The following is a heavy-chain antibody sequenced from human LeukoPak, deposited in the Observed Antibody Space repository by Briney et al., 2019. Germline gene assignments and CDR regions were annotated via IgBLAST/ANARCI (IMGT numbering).Heavy chain of an antibody. CDR2: ISSGGGTI. V-gene: IGHV3-48*03. CDR3: ARPYYYGSGSSYFDY. D-gene: IGHD3-10*01. J-gene: IGHJ4*02. CDR1: RFTFSTYE. Sequence: PGGSLRVSCAPPRFTFSTYEMNWVRQAPGEGLEWVSYISSGGGTIFYADSVKGRFTISRDNDKDSLYLQMNSLRAEDSAVYYCARPYYYGSGSSYFDYWGQGTLVTVSS.